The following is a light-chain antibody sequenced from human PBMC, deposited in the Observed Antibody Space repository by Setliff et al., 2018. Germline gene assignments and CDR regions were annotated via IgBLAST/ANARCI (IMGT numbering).Light chain of an antibody. CDR1: SSDVGGYNY. CDR2: DVS. J-gene: IGLJ2*01. V-gene: IGLV2-11*01. CDR3: SSHAGSSVV. Sequence: QSVLTQPRSVSGSPGQSVTISCTGTSSDVGGYNYVSWYQQSPGKVPKLIIYDVSNRPSGVPDRFSGSKSGNTASLTISGLQAEDEADYYCSSHAGSSVVFGGGTKVTVL.